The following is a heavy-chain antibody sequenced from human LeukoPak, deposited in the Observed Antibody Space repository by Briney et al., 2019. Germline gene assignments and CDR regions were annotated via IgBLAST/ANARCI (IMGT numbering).Heavy chain of an antibody. V-gene: IGHV3-23*01. J-gene: IGHJ4*02. Sequence: PGGSLRLSCAASGFTFSSYAMSWVRQAPGKGLEWGSGISGSRGTTYYADSVKGRLTISRDNSKNTLYLQMNSLRADDTAVYYCAKERTGGWPFDYWGQGTLVTVSS. CDR3: AKERTGGWPFDY. D-gene: IGHD6-19*01. CDR1: GFTFSSYA. CDR2: ISGSRGTT.